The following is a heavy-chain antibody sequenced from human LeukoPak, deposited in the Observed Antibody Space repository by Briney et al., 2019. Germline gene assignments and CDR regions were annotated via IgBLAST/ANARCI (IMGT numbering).Heavy chain of an antibody. CDR1: GGSFNGYY. V-gene: IGHV4-34*01. CDR3: ARGQVGATPKYYFDY. Sequence: SETLSLTCAVYGGSFNGYYWSWIRQPPGKGLEWIGEINHSGSTNYNPSLKSRVTISVDTSKNQFSLKLSSVTAADTAVYYCARGQVGATPKYYFDYWGQGTLVTVSS. CDR2: INHSGST. J-gene: IGHJ4*02. D-gene: IGHD1-26*01.